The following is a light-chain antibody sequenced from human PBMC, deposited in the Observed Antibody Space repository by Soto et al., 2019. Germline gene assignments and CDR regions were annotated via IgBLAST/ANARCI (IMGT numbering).Light chain of an antibody. J-gene: IGKJ1*01. CDR1: QSVSSN. V-gene: IGKV3-15*01. Sequence: ETVMTQYPAKLPVSQGERATLSCRASQSVSSNLAWYQQKPGQAPRLLIYGASTRATGIPARFSGSGSGTDFTLTISSLEPEDFAVYYCQQRDNWPWTFGQGTKVDIK. CDR3: QQRDNWPWT. CDR2: GAS.